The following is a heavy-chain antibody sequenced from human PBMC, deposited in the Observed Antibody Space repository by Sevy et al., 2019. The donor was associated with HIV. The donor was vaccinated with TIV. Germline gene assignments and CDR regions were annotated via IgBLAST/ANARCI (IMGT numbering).Heavy chain of an antibody. V-gene: IGHV3-23*01. CDR3: ASTMIVVVTKVGAFDI. CDR2: ISGSGGGT. J-gene: IGHJ3*02. D-gene: IGHD3-22*01. CDR1: GFTFSSYA. Sequence: GGSLRLSCAASGFTFSSYAMSWVRQAPGKGLEWVSAISGSGGGTYYADSVKGRFTISRDNSKTTLYLQMNSLRAEDTAVYYCASTMIVVVTKVGAFDIWGQGTMVTVS.